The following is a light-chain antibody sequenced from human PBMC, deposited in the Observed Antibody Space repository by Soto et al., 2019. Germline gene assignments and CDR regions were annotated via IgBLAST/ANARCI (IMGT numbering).Light chain of an antibody. Sequence: DIQMTQSPSTLSASLGDGVTIXXRASQSISSYLAWYQQKPGKAPKLXIYSASNLQSGVPSRFSGSGSGTEFTLTLSSLQPEDFATYYCQQLNSYPQTFGQGTKVDIK. CDR1: QSISSY. CDR3: QQLNSYPQT. V-gene: IGKV1-9*01. CDR2: SAS. J-gene: IGKJ1*01.